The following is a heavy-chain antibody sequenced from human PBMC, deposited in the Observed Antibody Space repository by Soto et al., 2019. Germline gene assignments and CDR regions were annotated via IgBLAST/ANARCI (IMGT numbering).Heavy chain of an antibody. J-gene: IGHJ5*02. CDR3: ARDLFYGSGALRWFDP. Sequence: ASVKGSCKASGYTFTTYGISWVREAPGLGLEWMGWISAYNGNTNYAQKLQGRVTLTTDTSTTTAYMELRSLRSDDTAIYYCARDLFYGSGALRWFDPWGQGTLVTVSS. CDR2: ISAYNGNT. V-gene: IGHV1-18*01. CDR1: GYTFTTYG. D-gene: IGHD3-10*01.